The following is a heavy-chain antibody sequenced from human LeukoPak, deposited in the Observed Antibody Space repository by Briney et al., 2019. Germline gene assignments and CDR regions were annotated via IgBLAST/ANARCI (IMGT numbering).Heavy chain of an antibody. J-gene: IGHJ6*02. CDR2: IYSGGST. V-gene: IGHV3-66*01. CDR1: GFTVSSNY. Sequence: GGSLRLSCAASGFTVSSNYMSWVRQAPGKGLEWVSVIYSGGSTYYADSVKGRFTISRDNSKNTLYLQMNSLRAEDTAVYYCAREVGPIVGATLAYQYYYYGMDVWGQGTTVTVSS. CDR3: AREVGPIVGATLAYQYYYYGMDV. D-gene: IGHD1-26*01.